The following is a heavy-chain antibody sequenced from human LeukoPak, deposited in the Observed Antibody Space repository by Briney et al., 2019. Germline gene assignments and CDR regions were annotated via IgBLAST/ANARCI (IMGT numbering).Heavy chain of an antibody. CDR2: INPNSGGT. CDR1: GYTLTAYY. D-gene: IGHD2-15*01. CDR3: ARGYCSGGTCYLVENWLDP. Sequence: GASVKVSCKASGYTLTAYYIYWVRQAPGQGVEWMGRINPNSGGTDYAQNFQGRVTMTRDTSISTAYMELSRLRSDDTAVYYCARGYCSGGTCYLVENWLDPWGQGTLVTVSS. V-gene: IGHV1-2*06. J-gene: IGHJ5*02.